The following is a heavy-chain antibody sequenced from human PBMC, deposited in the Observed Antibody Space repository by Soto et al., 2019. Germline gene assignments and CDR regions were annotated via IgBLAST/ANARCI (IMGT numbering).Heavy chain of an antibody. V-gene: IGHV1-46*01. CDR1: GYTFTSYY. D-gene: IGHD1-26*01. CDR2: INPSGGST. J-gene: IGHJ4*02. Sequence: GASVKVSCKASGYTFTSYYMHWVRQAPGQGLEWMGIINPSGGSTSYAQKFQGRVTMTEDTSTDTAYMELSSLRSEDTAVYYCATGVGSYHTYWGQGTLVTVSS. CDR3: ATGVGSYHTY.